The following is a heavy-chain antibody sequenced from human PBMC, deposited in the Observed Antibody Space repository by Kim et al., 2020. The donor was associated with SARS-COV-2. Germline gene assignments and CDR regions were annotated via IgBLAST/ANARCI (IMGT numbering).Heavy chain of an antibody. J-gene: IGHJ1*01. V-gene: IGHV3-23*01. CDR2: ISGSDGST. CDR3: AKHFGSSGSEFQH. Sequence: GGSLRLSCTASGFTFSAYAMSWVRQAPGKGLEWVSAISGSDGSTYYADSVKGRFIISRDNSKNTLHLRMNSLRDEDTAVYYCAKHFGSSGSEFQHWGQGTLVTVSS. D-gene: IGHD3-22*01. CDR1: GFTFSAYA.